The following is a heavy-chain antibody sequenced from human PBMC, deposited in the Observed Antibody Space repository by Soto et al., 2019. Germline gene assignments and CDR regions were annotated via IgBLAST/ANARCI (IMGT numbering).Heavy chain of an antibody. Sequence: LRLSCAASGFTFSSYSMNWVRQAPGKGLEWVSSISSSSSYIYYADSVKGRFTISRDNAKNSLYLQMNSLRAEDTAVYYCARDSPMVRGILIDYWGQGTLVTVAS. J-gene: IGHJ4*02. CDR1: GFTFSSYS. CDR3: ARDSPMVRGILIDY. CDR2: ISSSSSYI. V-gene: IGHV3-21*01. D-gene: IGHD3-10*01.